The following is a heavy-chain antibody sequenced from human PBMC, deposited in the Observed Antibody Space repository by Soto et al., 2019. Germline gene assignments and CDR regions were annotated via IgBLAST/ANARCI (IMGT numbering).Heavy chain of an antibody. CDR2: INPNSGGT. CDR1: GYTFTGYY. D-gene: IGHD3-3*01. J-gene: IGHJ3*02. CDR3: ARVSLRFLEWLLYESAFDI. V-gene: IGHV1-2*06. Sequence: ASVKVSCKASGYTFTGYYMHWVRQAPGQGLEWMGRINPNSGGTNYAQKFQGRVTMTRDTSISTAYMELSRLRSDDTAVYYCARVSLRFLEWLLYESAFDIWGQGTMVTVSS.